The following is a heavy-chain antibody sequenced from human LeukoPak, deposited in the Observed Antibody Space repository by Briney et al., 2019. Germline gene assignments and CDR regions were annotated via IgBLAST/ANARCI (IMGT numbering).Heavy chain of an antibody. CDR1: GFTFSSYA. Sequence: GGSLRLSCAASGFTFSSYAMHWVRQAPGKGLEWVALISYDGSNKYYADSAKGRFTISRDNSKNTLYLQMNSLRAEDTAVYYLGKESGMISFGGIIGKGDYFNYWGQGTLVTVSS. CDR2: ISYDGSNK. D-gene: IGHD3-16*02. J-gene: IGHJ4*02. V-gene: IGHV3-30*04. CDR3: GKESGMISFGGIIGKGDYFNY.